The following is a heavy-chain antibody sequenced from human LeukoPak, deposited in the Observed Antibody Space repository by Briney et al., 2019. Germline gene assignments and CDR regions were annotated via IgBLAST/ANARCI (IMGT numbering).Heavy chain of an antibody. CDR1: GGSITSNNYY. CDR3: ATKIWFGESFFIY. D-gene: IGHD3-10*01. CDR2: IYYSGST. J-gene: IGHJ4*02. V-gene: IGHV4-39*01. Sequence: PSETLSLTCTVSGGSITSNNYYWGWIRQSPGKGLEWIGSIYYSGSTYYIPSLKSRVTISVDTSNNQFSLNLSSVTAADTAVYYCATKIWFGESFFIYWGQGILVTVSS.